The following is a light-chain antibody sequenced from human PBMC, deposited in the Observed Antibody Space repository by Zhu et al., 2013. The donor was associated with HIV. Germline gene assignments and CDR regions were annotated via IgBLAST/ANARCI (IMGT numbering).Light chain of an antibody. CDR3: SSYTTNNWM. CDR2: EVS. V-gene: IGLV2-14*01. J-gene: IGLJ3*02. Sequence: QSALTQPASVSGSPGQSITISCTGTSSDVGGYNYVSWYQQHPGKAPKLMIYEVSNRPSGVSNRFSGSKSGNTASLTISGLQAEDEGDYYCSSYTTNNWMFGGGTKLTVL. CDR1: SSDVGGYNY.